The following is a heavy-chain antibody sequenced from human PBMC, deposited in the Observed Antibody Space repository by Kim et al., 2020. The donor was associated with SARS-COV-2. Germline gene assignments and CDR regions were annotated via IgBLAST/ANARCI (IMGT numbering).Heavy chain of an antibody. J-gene: IGHJ6*02. CDR2: ISSSSATI. CDR1: GFTFSSYS. D-gene: IGHD1-26*01. Sequence: GGSLRLSCAASGFTFSSYSFNWARRAPGKGLEWVAYISSSSATIYYTDAVMGRFTISRDNGKDSLYLQMTSLRDEDTAVYFCARNPHSGSYSNHYAMDAWGQGTTVTVSS. V-gene: IGHV3-48*02. CDR3: ARNPHSGSYSNHYAMDA.